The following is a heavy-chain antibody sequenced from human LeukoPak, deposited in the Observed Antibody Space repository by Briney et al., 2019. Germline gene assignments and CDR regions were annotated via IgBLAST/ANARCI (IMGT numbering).Heavy chain of an antibody. CDR3: AREAISRSIDY. Sequence: SETLSLTCTVSGGSISSYYWSWIRQPPGKGLEWIGYIYYGGSTNSHPSLTSRVTISVDTSTNQFSLKLSSVTAPDTAVYYCAREAISRSIDYWGQGTLVPVSS. CDR1: GGSISSYY. V-gene: IGHV4-59*01. J-gene: IGHJ4*02. D-gene: IGHD3-9*01. CDR2: IYYGGST.